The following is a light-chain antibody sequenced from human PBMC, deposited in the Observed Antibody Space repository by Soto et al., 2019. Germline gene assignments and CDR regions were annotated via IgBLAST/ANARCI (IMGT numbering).Light chain of an antibody. CDR3: QQYNKWPPWT. V-gene: IGKV3-15*01. CDR1: QSVSSN. Sequence: EIVMTQSPTTLSVSPGERATLSCRVSQSVSSNLAWYQQKPGQAPRLLIYGASTRATGIPARFSGSGSGTEFTLTNRRLQSEDFAVYYCQQYNKWPPWTFGQGTKVEIK. J-gene: IGKJ1*01. CDR2: GAS.